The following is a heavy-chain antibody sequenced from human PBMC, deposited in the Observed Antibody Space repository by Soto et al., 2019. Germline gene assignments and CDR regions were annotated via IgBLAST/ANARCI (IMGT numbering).Heavy chain of an antibody. Sequence: SETLSLTCTVSGASVRSGSYYWSWVRQPPGRGLEWIGYIYDTGTTNYNPSLKSRVTMSVDTSKNQFSLKLNSLTAADTAVYYSERVEDDGDAFDYWGQGTLVTVSS. CDR1: GASVRSGSYY. CDR2: IYDTGTT. D-gene: IGHD4-17*01. V-gene: IGHV4-61*01. CDR3: ERVEDDGDAFDY. J-gene: IGHJ4*02.